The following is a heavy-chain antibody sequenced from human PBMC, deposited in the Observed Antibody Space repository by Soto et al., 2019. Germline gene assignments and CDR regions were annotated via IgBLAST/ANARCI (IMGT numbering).Heavy chain of an antibody. J-gene: IGHJ3*02. Sequence: GGSLRLSCVVSGFTFRNYNMHWVRQAPGKGLEWVALISYDGNNKHYADSVRGRFTISRDNSKNTLSLQMNSLRPDDTAVYYCAKDGQWFGELSAFDIWGQGTMVTVSS. V-gene: IGHV3-30*18. CDR2: ISYDGNNK. CDR1: GFTFRNYN. CDR3: AKDGQWFGELSAFDI. D-gene: IGHD3-10*01.